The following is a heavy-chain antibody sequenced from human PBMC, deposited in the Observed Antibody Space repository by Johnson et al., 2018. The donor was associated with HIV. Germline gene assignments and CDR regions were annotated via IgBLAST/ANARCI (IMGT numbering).Heavy chain of an antibody. D-gene: IGHD5-24*01. Sequence: VQLVESGGGLVKPGGSLRLSCAASGFTFSNAWMSWVRQAPGKGLEWVGRIKSKTDGGTTDYAAPVKGRFTISRDDSKNTLYLQMNSLRAEDTAVYYCARWSRDGYNYLNDAFDIWGQGTMVTVSS. CDR3: ARWSRDGYNYLNDAFDI. V-gene: IGHV3-15*01. J-gene: IGHJ3*02. CDR2: IKSKTDGGTT. CDR1: GFTFSNAW.